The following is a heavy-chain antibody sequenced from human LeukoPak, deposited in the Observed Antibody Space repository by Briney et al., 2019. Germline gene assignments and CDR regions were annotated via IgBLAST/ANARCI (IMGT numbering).Heavy chain of an antibody. CDR3: ASTSSSWCYFDF. Sequence: ASVKVSCKASGYTFTSYYMHWVRQAPGRGLEWMGIINPSGGSTSYAQKFQGRVTMTRDTSTSTVYMELSSLRSEDTAVYYCASTSSSWCYFDFWGQGTLVTVSS. V-gene: IGHV1-46*01. J-gene: IGHJ4*02. D-gene: IGHD6-13*01. CDR2: INPSGGST. CDR1: GYTFTSYY.